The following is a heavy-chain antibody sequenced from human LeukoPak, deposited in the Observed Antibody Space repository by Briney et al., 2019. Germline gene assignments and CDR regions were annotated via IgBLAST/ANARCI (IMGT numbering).Heavy chain of an antibody. CDR2: IYYSRST. CDR3: ARAAPGIAER. Sequence: ASETLSLTCTVSGGSISSYYWSWIRQPPGKGLEWIGYIYYSRSTNYNPSLKSRVTISVDTSKNQFSLKLSSVTAADTAVYYCARAAPGIAERWGQGTLVTVSS. CDR1: GGSISSYY. J-gene: IGHJ4*02. D-gene: IGHD6-13*01. V-gene: IGHV4-59*01.